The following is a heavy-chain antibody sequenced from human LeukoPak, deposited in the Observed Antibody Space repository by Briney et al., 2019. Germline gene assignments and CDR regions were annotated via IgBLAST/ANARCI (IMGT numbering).Heavy chain of an antibody. CDR2: ISSSGSTI. D-gene: IGHD6-19*01. Sequence: QTGGSLRLSCAASGFTFSSYEMNWVRQAPGKGLEWVSYISSSGSTIYYADSVKGRFTISRDNAKNSLYLQMDNLRAEDTAVYYCASGSGWTFEYWGQGTQVTVSS. CDR3: ASGSGWTFEY. J-gene: IGHJ4*02. V-gene: IGHV3-48*03. CDR1: GFTFSSYE.